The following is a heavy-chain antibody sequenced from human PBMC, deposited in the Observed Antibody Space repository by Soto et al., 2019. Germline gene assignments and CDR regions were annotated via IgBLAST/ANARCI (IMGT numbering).Heavy chain of an antibody. CDR3: SRELISKASGYDSGSFDY. Sequence: SETLSLTCAVYGGSFGGYYWSWIRQRPGKGLEWIGYICYSGSTYYNPSLKSRVTISVDTSKNQFSLKLSSVTAADTAVYYCSRELISKASGYDSGSFDYWGQGTLVTVSS. V-gene: IGHV4-31*11. J-gene: IGHJ4*02. CDR1: GGSFGGYY. CDR2: ICYSGST. D-gene: IGHD5-12*01.